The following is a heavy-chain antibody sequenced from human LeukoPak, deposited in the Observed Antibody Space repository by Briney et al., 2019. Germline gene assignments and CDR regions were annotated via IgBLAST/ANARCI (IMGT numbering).Heavy chain of an antibody. V-gene: IGHV3-11*04. J-gene: IGHJ3*02. CDR3: ARPIATGPPGGFDI. D-gene: IGHD6-13*01. Sequence: KSGGSLRLSCAASGFTFSDYYMTWIRQAPGKGLEWVSYISTSGYTIYYADSVKGRFAISRDNAKKSLYLQMSSLRPEDTAVYYCARPIATGPPGGFDIWGQGTMVTVSS. CDR1: GFTFSDYY. CDR2: ISTSGYTI.